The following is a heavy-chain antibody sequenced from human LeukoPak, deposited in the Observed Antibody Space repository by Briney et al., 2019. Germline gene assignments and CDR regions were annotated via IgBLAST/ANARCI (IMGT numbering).Heavy chain of an antibody. J-gene: IGHJ1*01. V-gene: IGHV1-69*13. CDR3: ARENSYALNEYFQH. D-gene: IGHD2-2*01. CDR2: IIPIFGTA. Sequence: SVKVSCKASGGTFSSYAIGWVRQAPGQGLEWMGGIIPIFGTANYAQKFQGRVTITADESTSTAYMELSSLRSEDTAVYYCARENSYALNEYFQHWGQGTLVTVSS. CDR1: GGTFSSYA.